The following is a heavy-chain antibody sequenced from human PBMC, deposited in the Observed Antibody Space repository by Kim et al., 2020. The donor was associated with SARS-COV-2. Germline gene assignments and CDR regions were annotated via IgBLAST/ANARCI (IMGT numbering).Heavy chain of an antibody. CDR3: ARVRRGLGIRGYYDYGMDV. J-gene: IGHJ6*02. V-gene: IGHV1-2*04. Sequence: ASVKVSCKASGYTFTGYYMHWVRQAPGQGLEWMGWINPNSGSTNYAQKFQGWVTMTRDTSIRTTYMELSRLRSDDTAVYYCARVRRGLGIRGYYDYGMDVWGQGTTVTVSS. CDR1: GYTFTGYY. D-gene: IGHD7-27*01. CDR2: INPNSGST.